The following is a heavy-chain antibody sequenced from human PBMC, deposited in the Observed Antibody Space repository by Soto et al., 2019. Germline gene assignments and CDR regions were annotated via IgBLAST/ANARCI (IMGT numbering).Heavy chain of an antibody. V-gene: IGHV3-13*05. D-gene: IGHD2-15*01. J-gene: IGHJ6*02. CDR3: ARAYSGRLPRRADYYYAMDA. CDR2: MGAADDP. Sequence: GGSLRLSCAASGFSFGNYDLHWVRQATGKGLEWVSAMGAADDPYYIASVKGRFTVSRDNAQKSLYLQMNNLRVEDTAIYYCARAYSGRLPRRADYYYAMDAWGRGTTVTVSS. CDR1: GFSFGNYD.